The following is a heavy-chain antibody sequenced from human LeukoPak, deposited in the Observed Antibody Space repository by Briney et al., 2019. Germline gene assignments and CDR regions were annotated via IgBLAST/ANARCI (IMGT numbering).Heavy chain of an antibody. CDR2: TSHSDSP. CDR1: GMSITSRHY. CDR3: ARDGRLYSSGQVVWFDP. V-gene: IGHV4-38-2*02. Sequence: SETLSLTCSVSGMSITSRHYWGWVRQPPGKGLEWIGSTSHSDSPYYNPSLESRVSVSLDTSRNQFSLKLTSVTAADTAVYFCARDGRLYSSGQVVWFDPWGQGTLVTVSS. D-gene: IGHD6-19*01. J-gene: IGHJ5*02.